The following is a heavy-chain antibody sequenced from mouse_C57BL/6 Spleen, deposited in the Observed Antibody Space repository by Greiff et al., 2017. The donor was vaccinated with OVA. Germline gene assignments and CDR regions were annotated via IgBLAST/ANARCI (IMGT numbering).Heavy chain of an antibody. V-gene: IGHV14-3*01. CDR1: GFNIKNTY. CDR2: IDPANGNT. Sequence: SVAELVRPGASVKLSCTASGFNIKNTYMHWVKQRPEQGLEWIGRIDPANGNTKYAPKFQGKATITADTSSNTAYLQLSSLTSEDTALYYCARGTVPRRGAMDYWGQGTSVTVSS. CDR3: ARGTVPRRGAMDY. J-gene: IGHJ4*01. D-gene: IGHD1-1*01.